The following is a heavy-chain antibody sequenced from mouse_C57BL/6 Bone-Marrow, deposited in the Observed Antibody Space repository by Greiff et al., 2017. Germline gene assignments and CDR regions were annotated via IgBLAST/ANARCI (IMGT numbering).Heavy chain of an antibody. Sequence: VQLQQSGAELVRPGASVKLSCTASGFNIKDDYMHWVKQRPEQGLEWIGWIDPENGDTEYASKFQGKATITADTSSNTAYLQLCSLTSEDTAVDFDSACCGNSGWFAYWGQGTLVTVSA. D-gene: IGHD1-1*02. CDR2: IDPENGDT. J-gene: IGHJ3*01. CDR1: GFNIKDDY. CDR3: SACCGNSGWFAY. V-gene: IGHV14-4*01.